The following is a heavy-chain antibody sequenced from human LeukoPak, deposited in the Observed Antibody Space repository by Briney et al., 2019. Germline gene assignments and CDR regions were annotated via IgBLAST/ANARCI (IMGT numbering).Heavy chain of an antibody. CDR1: GGSISSGSYY. J-gene: IGHJ4*02. D-gene: IGHD1-26*01. V-gene: IGHV4-61*01. Sequence: SETLSLTCTVSGGSISSGSYYWSWIRQPPGKGLEWIGYIYYSGSTYYNPSLKSRVTMSVDTSKNQFSLKLSSVTAADTAVYYRARSVGASREFDHWGQGTLVTVSS. CDR2: IYYSGST. CDR3: ARSVGASREFDH.